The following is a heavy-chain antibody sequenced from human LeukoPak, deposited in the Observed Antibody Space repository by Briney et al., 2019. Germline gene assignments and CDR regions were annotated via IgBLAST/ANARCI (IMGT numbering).Heavy chain of an antibody. CDR3: ARAQLWFREPN. Sequence: ASVKVPCKASGYTFTGYYIHWVRQAPGQGLEWMGWINPNSGGTNYAQKFQGRVTMTRDTSISTAYMELSRLRSDDTAVYYCARAQLWFREPNWGQGTLVTVSS. J-gene: IGHJ4*02. D-gene: IGHD3-10*01. V-gene: IGHV1-2*02. CDR1: GYTFTGYY. CDR2: INPNSGGT.